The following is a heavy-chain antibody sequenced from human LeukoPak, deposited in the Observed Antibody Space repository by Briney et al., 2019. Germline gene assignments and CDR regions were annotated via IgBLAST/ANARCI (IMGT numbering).Heavy chain of an antibody. CDR1: GFTFSSYG. D-gene: IGHD6-13*01. Sequence: GGSLRLSCAASGFTFSSYGMHWVRQAPGKGLEWVALLSGDETYIDYTDSVKGRFTISRDTSKNTLFLQMNSLRADDTAIYYCAKAAVYSRNWTPFDDWGQGTLVIVSS. V-gene: IGHV3-30*18. J-gene: IGHJ4*02. CDR3: AKAAVYSRNWTPFDD. CDR2: LSGDETYI.